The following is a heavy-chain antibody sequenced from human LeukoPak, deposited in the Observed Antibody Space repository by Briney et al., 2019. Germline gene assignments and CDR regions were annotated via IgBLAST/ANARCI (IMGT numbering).Heavy chain of an antibody. Sequence: PSETLSLTCTVSGDSFGSSTYYWGWIRQPPGKGLEWIGSIYSSGGTYYNPSLKSRVTSSVDTSKNQFSLKLTSVTAADTAVYYCARHSSGYTYGFDCWGQGTLVTVSS. CDR3: ARHSSGYTYGFDC. J-gene: IGHJ4*02. CDR1: GDSFGSSTYY. CDR2: IYSSGGT. V-gene: IGHV4-39*01. D-gene: IGHD5-18*01.